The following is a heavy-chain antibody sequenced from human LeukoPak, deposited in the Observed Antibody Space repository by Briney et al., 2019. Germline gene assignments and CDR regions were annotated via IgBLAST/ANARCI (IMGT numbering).Heavy chain of an antibody. Sequence: PGGSLRLSCAASGFTFSSYSMNWVRQAPGKGLEWVSYISSSSSTIYYADSVKGRFTISRDNAKNSLYLQMNSLRAEDTAVYYCARVRGYSYGTSYYYYMDVWGKGTTVTVSS. CDR2: ISSSSSTI. J-gene: IGHJ6*03. V-gene: IGHV3-48*01. CDR1: GFTFSSYS. CDR3: ARVRGYSYGTSYYYYMDV. D-gene: IGHD5-18*01.